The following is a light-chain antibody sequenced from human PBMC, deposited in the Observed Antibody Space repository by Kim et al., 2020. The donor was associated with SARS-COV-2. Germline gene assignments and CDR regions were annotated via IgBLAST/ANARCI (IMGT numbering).Light chain of an antibody. CDR2: EDS. Sequence: NFMLTQHHSVSGYPGNTVAISCTRSSGRITSTYVHWYQQRPGSAPTTVIYEDSQRPSGVPDRFSGSIDSSSNSASLTISGLKTEDEADYYCQSYDGDNWVFGGGTQLTVL. J-gene: IGLJ3*02. CDR3: QSYDGDNWV. CDR1: SGRITSTY. V-gene: IGLV6-57*03.